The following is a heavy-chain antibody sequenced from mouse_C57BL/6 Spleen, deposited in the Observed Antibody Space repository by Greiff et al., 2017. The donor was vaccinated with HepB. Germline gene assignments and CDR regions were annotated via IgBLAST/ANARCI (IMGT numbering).Heavy chain of an antibody. V-gene: IGHV5-12*01. D-gene: IGHD1-1*01. CDR1: GFTFSDYY. Sequence: EVKVEESGGGLVQPGGSLKLSCAASGFTFSDYYMYWVRQTPEKRLEWVAYISNGGGSTYYPDTVKGRFTISRDNAKNTLYLQMSRLKSEDTAMYYCARSGYDGSSYGYFDVWGTGTTVTVSS. CDR3: ARSGYDGSSYGYFDV. J-gene: IGHJ1*03. CDR2: ISNGGGST.